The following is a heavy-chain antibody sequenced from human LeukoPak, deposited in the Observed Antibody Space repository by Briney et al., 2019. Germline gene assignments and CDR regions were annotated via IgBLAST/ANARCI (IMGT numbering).Heavy chain of an antibody. Sequence: GRSLRLSCVPSGFTFSTYAMYWVRQAPGKGLEWVAVIWYDGSNEHYADSVKGRFTISRDDSENTLDLQMNSLRTEDAAVYYCARGGITIFGVATYLDVWGKGTTVIVSS. V-gene: IGHV3-30*04. D-gene: IGHD3-3*01. J-gene: IGHJ6*03. CDR3: ARGGITIFGVATYLDV. CDR1: GFTFSTYA. CDR2: IWYDGSNE.